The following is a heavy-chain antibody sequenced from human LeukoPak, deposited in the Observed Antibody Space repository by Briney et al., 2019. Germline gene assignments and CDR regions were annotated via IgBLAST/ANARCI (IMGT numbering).Heavy chain of an antibody. Sequence: PSETLSLTCTVSGGSISSYYWSWIRQPPGKGLEWIGCIYYSGSTNYNPSLKSRVTISVDTSKNQFSLKLRSVLAAETTAYYCAGEDYGSGSGDYSGPGSLVTVSS. CDR1: GGSISSYY. D-gene: IGHD3-10*01. CDR3: AGEDYGSGSGDY. J-gene: IGHJ4*02. V-gene: IGHV4-59*01. CDR2: IYYSGST.